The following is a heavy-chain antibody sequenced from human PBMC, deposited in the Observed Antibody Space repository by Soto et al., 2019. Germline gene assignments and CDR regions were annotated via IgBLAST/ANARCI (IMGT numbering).Heavy chain of an antibody. Sequence: QITLKESGPPLVKPTQTLTLTCTFSGFSLTTRGVGVGWIRQPPGKALEWLALIYWDDDEGYSPFLKSRLTXTXDXXKNQVVLTLTTMDPVHTATYYCAHRPRGFSYYFDYWGQGTLVTVSS. D-gene: IGHD3-10*01. CDR3: AHRPRGFSYYFDY. CDR2: IYWDDDE. V-gene: IGHV2-5*02. J-gene: IGHJ4*02. CDR1: GFSLTTRGVG.